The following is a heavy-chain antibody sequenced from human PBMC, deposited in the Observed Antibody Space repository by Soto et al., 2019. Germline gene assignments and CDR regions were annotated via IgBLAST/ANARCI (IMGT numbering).Heavy chain of an antibody. CDR2: IYYSGST. J-gene: IGHJ4*02. Sequence: PSETLSLTCTVSGGSISSYYWSWIRQPPGKGLEWIGYIYYSGSTNYNPSLKSRVTISVDTSKNQFSLKLSSVTAADTAVYYCARDNSESAFDYWGQGTLVTVSS. V-gene: IGHV4-59*01. CDR1: GGSISSYY. CDR3: ARDNSESAFDY. D-gene: IGHD1-26*01.